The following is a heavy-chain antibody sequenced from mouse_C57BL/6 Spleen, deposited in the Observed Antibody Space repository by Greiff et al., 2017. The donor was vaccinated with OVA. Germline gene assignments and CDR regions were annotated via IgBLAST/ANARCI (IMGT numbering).Heavy chain of an antibody. V-gene: IGHV1-59*01. CDR2: IDPSDSYT. D-gene: IGHD1-1*01. CDR3: ALLYGREGYYFDY. CDR1: GYTFTSYW. J-gene: IGHJ2*01. Sequence: VQLQQPGAELVRPGTSVKLSCKASGYTFTSYWMHWVKQRPGQGLEWIGVIDPSDSYTNYNQKFKGKATLTVDTSSSTAYMQLSSLTSEDSAVYSCALLYGREGYYFDYWGQGTTLTVSS.